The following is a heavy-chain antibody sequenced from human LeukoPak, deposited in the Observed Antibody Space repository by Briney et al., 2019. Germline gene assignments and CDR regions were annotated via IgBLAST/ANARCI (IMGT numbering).Heavy chain of an antibody. J-gene: IGHJ4*02. D-gene: IGHD5-18*01. CDR1: GGSMSSYY. CDR2: IYYSGST. V-gene: IGHV4-59*01. CDR3: AIFHLVDTAMVFDY. Sequence: PSETLSLTCTVSGGSMSSYYWSWIRQPPGKGLEWIGYIYYSGSTNYNPSLKSRVTISVDTSKNQFSLKLSSVTAADTAVYYCAIFHLVDTAMVFDYWGQGTLVTVSS.